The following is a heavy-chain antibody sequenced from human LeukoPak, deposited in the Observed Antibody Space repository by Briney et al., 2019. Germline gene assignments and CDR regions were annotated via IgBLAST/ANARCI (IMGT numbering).Heavy chain of an antibody. CDR1: GYSFTSYW. J-gene: IGHJ3*02. Sequence: GESLKISCKGSGYSFTSYWIGWVRQMPGKGLEWMGIIYPGDSDTRYSPSFQGKVTISADKSISTAYLQWSSLKASDTAMYYCARHYHDSSGYYYVGAFDIWGQGTMVTVSS. CDR2: IYPGDSDT. D-gene: IGHD3-22*01. CDR3: ARHYHDSSGYYYVGAFDI. V-gene: IGHV5-51*01.